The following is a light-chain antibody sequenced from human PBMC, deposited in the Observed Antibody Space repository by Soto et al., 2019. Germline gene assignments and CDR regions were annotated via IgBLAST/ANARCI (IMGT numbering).Light chain of an antibody. J-gene: IGLJ2*01. V-gene: IGLV1-40*01. Sequence: QSVLTQPPSVSGAPGQRVTISCIGARYDVHWYQHLPGAAPKLLIYGNSNRPSGVPDRFSGSKSGTSASLAITGLQAEDEADYYCQSYDSSLRGVFGGGTKLTVL. CDR1: GARYD. CDR2: GNS. CDR3: QSYDSSLRGV.